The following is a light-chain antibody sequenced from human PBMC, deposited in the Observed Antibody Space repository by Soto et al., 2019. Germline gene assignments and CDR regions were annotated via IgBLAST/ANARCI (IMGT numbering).Light chain of an antibody. CDR3: LQYNTYPWT. Sequence: DLQMTQSPSSLSASVGDRVTITCRAGQSIRNALGWYQQKPGTAPKRLIYAASRLQSGVPSRFSGSGSETEFTLTISSLQPEDFATYYCLQYNTYPWTFGQGTKVDI. J-gene: IGKJ1*01. CDR1: QSIRNA. CDR2: AAS. V-gene: IGKV1-17*01.